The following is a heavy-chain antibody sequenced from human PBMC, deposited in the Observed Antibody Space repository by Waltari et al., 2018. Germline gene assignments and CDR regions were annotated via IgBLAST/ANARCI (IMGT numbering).Heavy chain of an antibody. D-gene: IGHD3-3*01. CDR3: AKAWYYDFWSGYYIYYGMDV. V-gene: IGHV3-21*01. CDR1: GFTFSSYS. J-gene: IGHJ6*02. CDR2: ISSSSSYI. Sequence: EVQLVESGGGLVKPGGSLRLSCAASGFTFSSYSMNWVRQAPGKGLGWVSSISSSSSYIYYADSVKGRFTISRDNAKNSLYLQMNSLRAEDTAVYYCAKAWYYDFWSGYYIYYGMDVWGQGTTVTVSS.